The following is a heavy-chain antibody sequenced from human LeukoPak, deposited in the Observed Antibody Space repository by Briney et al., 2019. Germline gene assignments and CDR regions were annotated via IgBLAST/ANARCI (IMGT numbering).Heavy chain of an antibody. CDR3: AKDEYSSSWGYYYYMDV. D-gene: IGHD6-6*01. CDR1: GFTFSSYA. V-gene: IGHV3-30-3*01. Sequence: GGSLRLSCAASGFTFSSYAMHWVRQAPGKGLEWVAVISYDGSNKYYADSVKGRFTISRDNSKNTLYLQMNSLRAEDTAVYYCAKDEYSSSWGYYYYMDVWGKGTTVTVSS. J-gene: IGHJ6*03. CDR2: ISYDGSNK.